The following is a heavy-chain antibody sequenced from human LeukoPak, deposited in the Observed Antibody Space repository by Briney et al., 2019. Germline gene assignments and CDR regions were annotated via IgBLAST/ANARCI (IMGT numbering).Heavy chain of an antibody. CDR3: ARIHYSYYYMDV. J-gene: IGHJ6*03. V-gene: IGHV3-48*04. CDR1: GFTFSSCS. CDR2: ISSSSSTI. Sequence: GGSLRLSCAASGFTFSSCSMNWVRQAPGKGLEWVSYISSSSSTIYYADSVKGRFTISRDNAKNSLYLQMNSLRAEDTAVYYCARIHYSYYYMDVWGKGTTVTVSS.